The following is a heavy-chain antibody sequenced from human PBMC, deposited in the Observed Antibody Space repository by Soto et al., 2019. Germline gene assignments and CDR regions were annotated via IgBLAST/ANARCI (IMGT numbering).Heavy chain of an antibody. CDR2: IYPSGGST. Sequence: SVKVSCKASGYTFTTYYMHWVRQAPGQGLEWMGIIYPSGGSTSYAQKFQGRVTMTRDTSTSTVYMELSSLRSEDTAVYYCARESLAVAGTGGGFDIWGQGTMVTVSS. CDR1: GYTFTTYY. CDR3: ARESLAVAGTGGGFDI. J-gene: IGHJ3*02. V-gene: IGHV1-46*01. D-gene: IGHD6-19*01.